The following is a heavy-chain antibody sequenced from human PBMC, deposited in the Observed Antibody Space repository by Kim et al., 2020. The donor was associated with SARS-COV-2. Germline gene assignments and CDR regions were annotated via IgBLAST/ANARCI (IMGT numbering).Heavy chain of an antibody. D-gene: IGHD6-19*01. J-gene: IGHJ4*02. CDR1: GFTFDDYA. V-gene: IGHV3-9*01. Sequence: GGSLRLSCAASGFTFDDYAMHWVRQAPGKGLEWVSGISWNSGSIGYADSVKGRFTISRDNAKNSLYLQMNSLRAEDTALYYCAKVRAPRIAVAGDFDYWGQGTLVTVSS. CDR3: AKVRAPRIAVAGDFDY. CDR2: ISWNSGSI.